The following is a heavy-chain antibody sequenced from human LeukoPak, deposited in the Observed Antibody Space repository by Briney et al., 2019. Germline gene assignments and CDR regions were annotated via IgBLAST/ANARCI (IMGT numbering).Heavy chain of an antibody. Sequence: ASVKVSCKASGYIFTGYYVHWVRQAPGQGLEWMGWINPDSGDTNYAQNSQGRVTMTRDTSISTAYMELSRLRYDDTAVYYCARGRHVRAVAGPLGVYWGQGALVTVSS. V-gene: IGHV1-2*02. CDR2: INPDSGDT. CDR3: ARGRHVRAVAGPLGVY. CDR1: GYIFTGYY. J-gene: IGHJ4*02. D-gene: IGHD6-19*01.